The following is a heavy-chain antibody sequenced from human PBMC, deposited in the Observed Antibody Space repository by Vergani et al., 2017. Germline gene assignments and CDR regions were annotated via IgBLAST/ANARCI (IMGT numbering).Heavy chain of an antibody. CDR1: GGTFSSYA. J-gene: IGHJ6*02. CDR3: ARTDCSSTSCYGDYYYGMDV. D-gene: IGHD2-2*01. Sequence: QVQLVQSGAEVKKPGSSVKVSCKASGGTFSSYAISWVRQAPGQGLEWMGGIIPIFGTANYAQKFQGRVTITADESTSTAYMELSSLRSEDTAVYYCARTDCSSTSCYGDYYYGMDVWGQGTTVTVSS. CDR2: IIPIFGTA. V-gene: IGHV1-69*01.